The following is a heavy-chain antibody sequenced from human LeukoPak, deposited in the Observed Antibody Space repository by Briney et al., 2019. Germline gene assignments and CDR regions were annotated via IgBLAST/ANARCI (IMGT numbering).Heavy chain of an antibody. Sequence: SETLSLTCTVSGYSISSGYYWGWIRQPPGKGLEWIGSIYHSGSTYYNPSLKSRVTISVDTSKNQFSLKLSSVTAADTAVYYCARIAYYYDSSGYFSPYYFDYWGQGTLVTVSS. D-gene: IGHD3-22*01. CDR1: GYSISSGYY. CDR2: IYHSGST. J-gene: IGHJ4*02. V-gene: IGHV4-38-2*02. CDR3: ARIAYYYDSSGYFSPYYFDY.